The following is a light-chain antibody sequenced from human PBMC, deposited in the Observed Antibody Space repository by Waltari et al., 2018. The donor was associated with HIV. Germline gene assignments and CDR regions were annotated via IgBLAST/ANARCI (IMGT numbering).Light chain of an antibody. CDR3: CSYAGSSTLV. CDR2: EVS. CDR1: SSDVGSYNL. V-gene: IGLV2-23*02. Sequence: QSALTQPASVSGSPGQSITISCTGTSSDVGSYNLFSWYQQHPGKAPKLMIYEVSKRPSGVSNRFSGSKSGNTASLTISVLQAEDEADYYCCSYAGSSTLVFGGGTKLTVL. J-gene: IGLJ3*02.